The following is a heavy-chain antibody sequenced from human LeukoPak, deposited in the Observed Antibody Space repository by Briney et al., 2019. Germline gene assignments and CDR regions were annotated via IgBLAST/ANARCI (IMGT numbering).Heavy chain of an antibody. CDR1: GGSISSSSHY. V-gene: IGHV4-39*07. CDR2: IYYSGST. Sequence: SETLSLTCTVSGGSISSSSHYWGWIRQPPGKGLEWIGSIYYSGSTYYNPSLKSRVTISVDTSKNQFSLKLSSVTAADTAVYYCARAMATIDYWGQGTLVTVSS. D-gene: IGHD3-10*01. J-gene: IGHJ4*02. CDR3: ARAMATIDY.